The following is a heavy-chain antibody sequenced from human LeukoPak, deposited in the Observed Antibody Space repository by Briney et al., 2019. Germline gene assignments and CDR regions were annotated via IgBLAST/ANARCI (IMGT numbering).Heavy chain of an antibody. J-gene: IGHJ4*02. CDR3: ASNPDFDY. V-gene: IGHV4-34*01. CDR1: GGSFSGYY. CDR2: INHSGST. Sequence: SETLSLTCAVYGGSFSGYYWSWIRQPPGKGLEWIGEINHSGSTNYNPSLKSRVTISVDTSKNQFSLKLSSVTAADTAVYYCASNPDFDYWGQGTLVTVSS.